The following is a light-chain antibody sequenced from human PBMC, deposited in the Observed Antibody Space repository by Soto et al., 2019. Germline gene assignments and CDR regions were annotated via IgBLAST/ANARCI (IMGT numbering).Light chain of an antibody. Sequence: DIVMTQSPDSLVVSLGERATFKGKSSQGLVNRSTNKNSLTWYQQKPGQPPKLLISWASARESGVPDRFTGSGSGTDFTLTISSLQAEDVATYYCQQYYHGLSLTFGGGTKVELK. CDR2: WAS. V-gene: IGKV4-1*01. CDR1: QGLVNRSTNKNS. CDR3: QQYYHGLSLT. J-gene: IGKJ4*01.